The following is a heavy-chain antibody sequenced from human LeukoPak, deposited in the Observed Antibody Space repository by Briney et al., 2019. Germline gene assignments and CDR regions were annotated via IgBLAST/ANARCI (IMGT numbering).Heavy chain of an antibody. CDR2: INPSGSST. CDR3: ARSGHTVEMATHKVSSYYYYYMDV. V-gene: IGHV1-46*01. Sequence: ASVKVSCKASGYTFTSDYMHWVRHGPGQGLEWVGIINPSGSSTSYAQKFQSRVTMTRDTSTSTDYMELRRLRSHDTAVYYCARSGHTVEMATHKVSSYYYYYMDVWGKGTTVTVSS. CDR1: GYTFTSDY. D-gene: IGHD5-24*01. J-gene: IGHJ6*03.